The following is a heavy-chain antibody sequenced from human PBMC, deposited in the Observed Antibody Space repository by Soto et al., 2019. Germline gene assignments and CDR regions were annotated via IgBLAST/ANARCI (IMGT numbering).Heavy chain of an antibody. CDR1: GYTFTSYG. J-gene: IGHJ6*02. Sequence: GASVKVSCKASGYTFTSYGISWVRQAPGQGLEWVGWISAYNGNTNYAQKLQGRVTMTTDTSTSTAYMELRSLRSDDTAVYYCARDKTGHWYSSSWYPKSLYYYYGMDVWGQGTTVTVSS. V-gene: IGHV1-18*01. CDR3: ARDKTGHWYSSSWYPKSLYYYYGMDV. D-gene: IGHD6-13*01. CDR2: ISAYNGNT.